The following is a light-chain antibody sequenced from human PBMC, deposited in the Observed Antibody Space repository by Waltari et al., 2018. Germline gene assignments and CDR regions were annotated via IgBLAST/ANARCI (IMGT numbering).Light chain of an antibody. CDR2: GAS. CDR3: QQRSNWIT. J-gene: IGKJ4*01. Sequence: IVLTQSPATLSLSPGETATLSCRASQSVSRYLAWYQQKPGQAPRLLIYGASNRATGIPARFSGSGSGTDFTLTISSLEPEDFAVYYCQQRSNWITFGGGTKVEIK. V-gene: IGKV3-11*01. CDR1: QSVSRY.